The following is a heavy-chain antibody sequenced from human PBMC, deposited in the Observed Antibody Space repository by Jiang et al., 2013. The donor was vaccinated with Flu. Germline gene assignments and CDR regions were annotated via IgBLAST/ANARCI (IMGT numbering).Heavy chain of an antibody. V-gene: IGHV4-34*01. D-gene: IGHD6-13*01. Sequence: LLKPSETLSLTCAVYGGSFSGYYWSWIRQPPGKGLEWIGEINHSGSTNYNPSLKSRVTISVDTSKNQFSLKLSSVTAADTAVYYCARYGVGGSSWYRYYGMDVWGQGTTVTVSS. CDR3: ARYGVGGSSWYRYYGMDV. J-gene: IGHJ6*02. CDR1: GGSFSGYY. CDR2: INHSGST.